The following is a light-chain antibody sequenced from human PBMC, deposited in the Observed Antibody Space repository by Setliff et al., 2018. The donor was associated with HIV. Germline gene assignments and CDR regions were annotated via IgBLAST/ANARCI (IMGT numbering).Light chain of an antibody. V-gene: IGLV2-14*01. CDR1: SSDVGGYNY. CDR2: EVS. J-gene: IGLJ1*01. Sequence: ALTQPASVSGSPGQSITISCTGTSSDVGGYNYVSWYQQHPGKAPKLMIYEVSNRPSGVSNRFSGSKAGNTASLTISGLQAEDEADYYCSSYTSSSTLYVFGTGTKVTVL. CDR3: SSYTSSSTLYV.